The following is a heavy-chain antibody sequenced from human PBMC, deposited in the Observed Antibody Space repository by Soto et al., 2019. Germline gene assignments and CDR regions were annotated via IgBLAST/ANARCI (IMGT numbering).Heavy chain of an antibody. CDR3: VLGQGGTTVSYAFDI. CDR2: ISWNSGSI. Sequence: EVQLVESGGGLVQPGRSLRLSCAASGFTFDDYAMHWVRQAPGKGLEWVSGISWNSGSIGYADSVKGRFTISRDNAKNSLYLQMNSLRAEDTALYYCVLGQGGTTVSYAFDIWGQGTMVTVSS. CDR1: GFTFDDYA. D-gene: IGHD1-1*01. V-gene: IGHV3-9*01. J-gene: IGHJ3*02.